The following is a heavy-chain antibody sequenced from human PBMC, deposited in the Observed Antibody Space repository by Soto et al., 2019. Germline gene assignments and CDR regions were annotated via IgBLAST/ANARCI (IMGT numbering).Heavy chain of an antibody. D-gene: IGHD1-26*01. V-gene: IGHV1-18*04. J-gene: IGHJ4*02. CDR2: ISAYNGNT. CDR1: GYTFTSYA. CDR3: ARTLSGTTFDY. Sequence: GASVKVSCKASGYTFTSYAISWVRQAPGQGLEWMGWISAYNGNTYYSTSLKTRLTISKDTSKSQVVLTMTSMDPVDTATYYCARTLSGTTFDYWGQGTLVTVSS.